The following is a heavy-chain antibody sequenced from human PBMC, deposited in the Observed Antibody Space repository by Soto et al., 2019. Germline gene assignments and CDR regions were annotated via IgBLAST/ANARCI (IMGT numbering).Heavy chain of an antibody. CDR3: AREVNTHEHYYGLDV. D-gene: IGHD4-4*01. J-gene: IGHJ6*02. CDR1: GFTFSDYY. V-gene: IGHV3-11*01. Sequence: GGSLRLSCVASGFTFSDYYMIWIRQAPGKGLEWISNISGSGATFYYANSVKGRFTVSRDNTNNSLYLQMNNLRVDDTAVYYCAREVNTHEHYYGLDVWGQGTTVTVSS. CDR2: ISGSGATF.